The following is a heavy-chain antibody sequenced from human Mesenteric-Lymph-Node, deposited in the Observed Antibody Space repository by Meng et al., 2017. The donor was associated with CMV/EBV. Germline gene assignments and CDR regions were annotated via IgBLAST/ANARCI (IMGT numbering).Heavy chain of an antibody. CDR2: IIPIFGTP. Sequence: SVKVSCKASGGSFTNYAISWVRQAPGQGLEWMGGIIPIFGTPNFAQKFQGRLTITTDESTTTAHMELDSLKSDDTAVYYCARSASGHYVLDYADSWGQGTLVTVSS. V-gene: IGHV1-69*05. D-gene: IGHD3-16*01. CDR1: GGSFTNYA. CDR3: ARSASGHYVLDYADS. J-gene: IGHJ5*01.